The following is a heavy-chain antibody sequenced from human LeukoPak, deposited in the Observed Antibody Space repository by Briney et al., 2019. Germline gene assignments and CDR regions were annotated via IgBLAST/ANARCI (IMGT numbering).Heavy chain of an antibody. J-gene: IGHJ5*02. CDR1: GYSISSGYY. V-gene: IGHV4-34*01. D-gene: IGHD2-2*01. Sequence: SETLSLTCAVSGYSISSGYYWSWIRQPPGKGLEWIGEINHSGSTNYNPSLKSRVTISVDTSKNQFSLKLSSVTAADTAVYYCARAKGYCSSTSCYYNWFDPWGQGTLVTVSS. CDR3: ARAKGYCSSTSCYYNWFDP. CDR2: INHSGST.